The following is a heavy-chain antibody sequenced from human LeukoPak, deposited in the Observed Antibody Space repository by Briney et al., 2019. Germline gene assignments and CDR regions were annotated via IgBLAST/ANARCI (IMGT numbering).Heavy chain of an antibody. Sequence: GGSLRLSCAASGFTLTTYWMTWVRQAPGKGLEWVANIKQDGSEMYYVDSVKGRFTISRDNAKNSLYLQMNSLRAEDTAVYYCARDGSHYDFWSGYYKGGYYFDYWGQGTLVTVSS. J-gene: IGHJ4*02. CDR3: ARDGSHYDFWSGYYKGGYYFDY. V-gene: IGHV3-7*01. CDR1: GFTLTTYW. CDR2: IKQDGSEM. D-gene: IGHD3-3*01.